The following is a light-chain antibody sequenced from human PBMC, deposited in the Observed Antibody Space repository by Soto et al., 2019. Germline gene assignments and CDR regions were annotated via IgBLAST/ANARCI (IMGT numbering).Light chain of an antibody. Sequence: QSVLTQPASVSGSPGQSITISCTGTSSDVGAYNYVSWYQHHPGKAPKLMIYDVTNRPSGVSNRFSGSKSGNTASLTISGLQAEDEADYYCNSYTSSNYWVFGGGTKVTVL. CDR1: SSDVGAYNY. J-gene: IGLJ3*02. CDR2: DVT. V-gene: IGLV2-14*03. CDR3: NSYTSSNYWV.